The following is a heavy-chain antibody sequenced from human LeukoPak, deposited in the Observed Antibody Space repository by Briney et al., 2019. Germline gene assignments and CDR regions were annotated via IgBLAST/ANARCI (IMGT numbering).Heavy chain of an antibody. V-gene: IGHV3-23*01. J-gene: IGHJ3*01. CDR3: AKDPNGDYVGAFDG. CDR1: GFTINIYA. CDR2: ITVNGGGI. Sequence: GGSLRLSCAPSGFTINIYAMTWVRQAPGKGLEWVSSITVNGGGISYADSVKGRFTISRDNSKNTLYLQMCSLRAEDTAVYYCAKDPNGDYVGAFDGWDRGTRVTVSS. D-gene: IGHD4-17*01.